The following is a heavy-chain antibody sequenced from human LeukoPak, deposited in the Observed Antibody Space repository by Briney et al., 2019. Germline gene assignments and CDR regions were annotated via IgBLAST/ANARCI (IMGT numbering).Heavy chain of an antibody. CDR2: ISASGVMT. Sequence: GGSLRLSCAASGFTFNNYAMTWVRQAPGKGLEWVSSISASGVMTYYADSLKGRFTVSRDNSKNSLYLQMSSLTAADTAVYYCAKDRSIGTYYTFDHWGQGTLVTVSS. V-gene: IGHV3-23*01. CDR3: AKDRSIGTYYTFDH. D-gene: IGHD1-26*01. CDR1: GFTFNNYA. J-gene: IGHJ4*02.